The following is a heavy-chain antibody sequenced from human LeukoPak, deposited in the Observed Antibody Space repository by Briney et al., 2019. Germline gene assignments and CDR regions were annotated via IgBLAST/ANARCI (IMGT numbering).Heavy chain of an antibody. V-gene: IGHV3-23*01. CDR3: AKDYFSRNGVFDAFDL. CDR2: IGGGGGDT. D-gene: IGHD2-8*01. J-gene: IGHJ3*01. CDR1: GFTFSDFA. Sequence: GGSLRLSCVASGFTFSDFAMSWVRQAPGAGPEWVSAIGGGGGDTYYADSVKGPFTVSRDNSDNTLYLQMSSLRAEDTAVYYCAKDYFSRNGVFDAFDLWGHGTTVTVS.